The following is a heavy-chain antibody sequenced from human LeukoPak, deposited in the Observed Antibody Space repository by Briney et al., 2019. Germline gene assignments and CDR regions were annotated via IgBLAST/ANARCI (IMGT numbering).Heavy chain of an antibody. D-gene: IGHD6-19*01. J-gene: IGHJ3*02. CDR1: GGTFSSYA. CDR2: IIPIFGTA. Sequence: ASVEVSCKASGGTFSSYAISWVRQAPGQGLEWMGRIIPIFGTANYAQKFQGRVTITTDESTSTAYMELSSLRSEDTAVYYCARVYSSGWSDAFDIWGQGTMVTVSS. V-gene: IGHV1-69*05. CDR3: ARVYSSGWSDAFDI.